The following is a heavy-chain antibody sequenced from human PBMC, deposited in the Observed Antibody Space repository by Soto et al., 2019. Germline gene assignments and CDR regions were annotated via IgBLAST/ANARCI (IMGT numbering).Heavy chain of an antibody. CDR1: GGSISSYY. CDR3: ARRDKGYYFDY. J-gene: IGHJ4*02. V-gene: IGHV4-59*08. CDR2: IYYSGST. Sequence: SETLSLTCTVSGGSISSYYWSWIRQPPGKGLEWIGYIYYSGSTNYNPSLKSRVTISVDTSKNQFSLKLSSVTAADTAVYYCARRDKGYYFDYWGQGTLVTVSS.